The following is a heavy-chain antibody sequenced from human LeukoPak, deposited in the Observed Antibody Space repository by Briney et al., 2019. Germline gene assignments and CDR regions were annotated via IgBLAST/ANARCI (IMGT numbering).Heavy chain of an antibody. CDR1: GFTFSDHY. CDR3: ARWDSGSCSD. CDR2: TKNKANSYTT. D-gene: IGHD1-26*01. Sequence: PGGSLRLSCAASGFTFSDHYMDWVRQAPGKGLEWVGRTKNKANSYTTEYAASVKGRVTISREESKNSLYLQMNSLKTEDTAVYYCARWDSGSCSDWGQGTLVTVSS. V-gene: IGHV3-72*01. J-gene: IGHJ4*02.